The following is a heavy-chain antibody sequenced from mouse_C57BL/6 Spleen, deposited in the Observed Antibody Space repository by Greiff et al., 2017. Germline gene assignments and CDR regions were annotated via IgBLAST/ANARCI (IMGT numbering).Heavy chain of an antibody. J-gene: IGHJ2*01. Sequence: QVQLQQPGAELVKPGASVKMSCKASGYTFTSYWITWVKQRPGQGLEWIGDIYPGSGSTNYNEKFKSKATLTVDTSSSTAYMQLSSLTSEDSAVYYCARGDYYYGSSYVGDYWGQGTTLTVSS. CDR1: GYTFTSYW. CDR3: ARGDYYYGSSYVGDY. D-gene: IGHD1-1*01. V-gene: IGHV1-55*01. CDR2: IYPGSGST.